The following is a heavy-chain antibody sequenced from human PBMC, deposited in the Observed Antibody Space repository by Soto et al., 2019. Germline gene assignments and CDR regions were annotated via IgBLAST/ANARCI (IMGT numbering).Heavy chain of an antibody. D-gene: IGHD6-19*01. J-gene: IGHJ4*02. CDR2: IIPIFGTA. CDR1: GGTFSSYA. Sequence: SVKVSCKASGGTFSSYAISWVRQAPGQGLEWMGGIIPIFGTANYAQKFQGRVTITADESTSTAYMELSSLRSEDTAVYSCARATSSGWGSFDYWGQGTLVTVSS. V-gene: IGHV1-69*13. CDR3: ARATSSGWGSFDY.